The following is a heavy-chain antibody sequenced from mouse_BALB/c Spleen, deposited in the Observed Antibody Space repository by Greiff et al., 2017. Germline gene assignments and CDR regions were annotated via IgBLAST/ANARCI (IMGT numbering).Heavy chain of an antibody. D-gene: IGHD3-2*01. CDR3: ARREDSSGPWFAY. CDR2: ISNGGGST. Sequence: EVHLVESGGGLVQPGGSLKLSCAASGFTFSSYTMSWVRQTPEKRLEWVAYISNGGGSTYYPDTVKGRFTISRDNAKNTLYLQMSSLKSEDTAMYYCARREDSSGPWFAYWGQGTLVTVSA. V-gene: IGHV5-12-2*01. CDR1: GFTFSSYT. J-gene: IGHJ3*01.